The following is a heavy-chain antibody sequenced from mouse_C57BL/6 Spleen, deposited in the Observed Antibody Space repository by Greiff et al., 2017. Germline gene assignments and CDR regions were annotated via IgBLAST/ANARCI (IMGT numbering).Heavy chain of an antibody. CDR3: ARYVYGNSFAY. V-gene: IGHV1-69*01. CDR2: IDPSDSYT. CDR1: GYTFTSYW. J-gene: IGHJ3*01. Sequence: QVQLQQPGAELVMPGASVKLSCKASGYTFTSYWMHWVKQRPGQGLEWIGEIDPSDSYTNYNQKFKGKSTLTVDKSSSTAYMQLSSLTSEDSAVYYCARYVYGNSFAYWGQGTLVTVSA. D-gene: IGHD2-1*01.